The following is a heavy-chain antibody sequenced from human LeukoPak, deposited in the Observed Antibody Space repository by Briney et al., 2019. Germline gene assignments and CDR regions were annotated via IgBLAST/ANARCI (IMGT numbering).Heavy chain of an antibody. CDR2: IIPVFGTA. CDR1: GGTFSSYA. J-gene: IGHJ4*02. D-gene: IGHD5-18*01. V-gene: IGHV1-69*06. CDR3: ARGQMDTALVLGY. Sequence: ASVKVSCKASGGTFSSYAISWVRQAPGQGLEWMGGIIPVFGTANYAQKFQGRVTITADKSTSTAYMELSSLRSEDTAVYYCARGQMDTALVLGYWGQGTLVTVSS.